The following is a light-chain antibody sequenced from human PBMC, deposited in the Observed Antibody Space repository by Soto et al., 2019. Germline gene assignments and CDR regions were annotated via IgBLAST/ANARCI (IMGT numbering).Light chain of an antibody. CDR2: EVN. V-gene: IGLV2-14*01. J-gene: IGLJ1*01. CDR1: STDVGGYNY. CDR3: GSYTSTDTPFV. Sequence: QSVLAQPSSVSGSPGQSITISCTGTSTDVGGYNYVSWYQHQAGKSTKLIICEVNHRPAGVSDRFSGSKSGNKASLTSSNLDAEDESDYYCGSYTSTDTPFVFGTG.